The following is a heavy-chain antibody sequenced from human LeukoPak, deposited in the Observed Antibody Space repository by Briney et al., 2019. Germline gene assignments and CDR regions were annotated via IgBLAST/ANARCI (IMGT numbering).Heavy chain of an antibody. CDR1: GFTVSTNY. Sequence: GGSLRLSCAASGFTVSTNYMNWVRQAPGKGLEWVSIIYSGGGTNYADSVKGRFTISRDNSKNTLYLQMNSLRAEDTAVYYCTRTSSGWYSYWGQGTLVTVSS. V-gene: IGHV3-66*01. CDR2: IYSGGGT. CDR3: TRTSSGWYSY. D-gene: IGHD6-19*01. J-gene: IGHJ4*02.